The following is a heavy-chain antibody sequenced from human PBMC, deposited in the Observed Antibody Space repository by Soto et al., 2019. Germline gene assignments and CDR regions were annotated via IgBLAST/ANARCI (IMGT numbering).Heavy chain of an antibody. CDR2: ISSSSSTI. J-gene: IGHJ4*02. CDR1: GFTFSSYS. V-gene: IGHV3-48*02. CDR3: ARDIAVAAPDY. Sequence: EVQLVESGGGLVQPGGSLRLSCAASGFTFSSYSMNWVRQAPGKGLEWVSYISSSSSTIYYADSVKGRFTISRDNAKNSLYLPMNSLRDEDTAVYYCARDIAVAAPDYWGQGTLVTVSS. D-gene: IGHD6-19*01.